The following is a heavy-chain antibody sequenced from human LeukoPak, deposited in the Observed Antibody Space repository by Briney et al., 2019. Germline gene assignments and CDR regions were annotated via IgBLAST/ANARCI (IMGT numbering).Heavy chain of an antibody. CDR1: GFTFSSYG. V-gene: IGHV3-30*18. D-gene: IGHD6-19*01. J-gene: IGHJ4*02. CDR3: AKGSSDWSGPTGVFDY. CDR2: ISYDGSNK. Sequence: GRSLRLSCAASGFTFSSYGMHWVRQAPGKGLEWVAVISYDGSNKYYADSVKGRFTISRDNSKNTLYLQMNSLRVEDTAVYYCAKGSSDWSGPTGVFDYWGQGTLVTGSS.